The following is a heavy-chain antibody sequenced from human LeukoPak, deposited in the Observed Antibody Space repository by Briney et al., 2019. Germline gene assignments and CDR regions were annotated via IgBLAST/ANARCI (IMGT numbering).Heavy chain of an antibody. CDR1: GGSISGYS. D-gene: IGHD5-24*01. CDR3: ARVPRDGYAVDY. J-gene: IGHJ4*02. V-gene: IGHV4-59*01. CDR2: IYYSGST. Sequence: SSETLSLTCTVSGGSISGYSWSGIRQPPGKGLEWIGYIYYSGSTNYNPSLKSRVTISVDTSKNQFSLKLSSVTAADTAVYYCARVPRDGYAVDYWGQGTLVTVSS.